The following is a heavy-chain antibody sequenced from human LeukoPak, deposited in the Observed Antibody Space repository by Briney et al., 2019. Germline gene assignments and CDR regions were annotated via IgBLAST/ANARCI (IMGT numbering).Heavy chain of an antibody. Sequence: PGGSLRLSCAASGFTFSSYSMNWVRQAPGKGLEWVSSISSSSSYIYYADSVKGRFTISRDNAKNSLYLQMNSLRAEDTAVYYCARDGYFGVVMFAFDIWGQGTMVTVSS. D-gene: IGHD3-3*01. V-gene: IGHV3-21*01. CDR2: ISSSSSYI. J-gene: IGHJ3*02. CDR1: GFTFSSYS. CDR3: ARDGYFGVVMFAFDI.